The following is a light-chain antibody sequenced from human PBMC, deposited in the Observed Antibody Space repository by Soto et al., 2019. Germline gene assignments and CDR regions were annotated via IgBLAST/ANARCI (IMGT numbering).Light chain of an antibody. Sequence: DIQMTQSPSSLSASLGDRVAITCRSSQRISTYVNWYQQKPGKAPKLLIYTASSLQTGVPSRFSGSASGTDFTLTISSLEPEDFAIYYCQQSYTTPYTFGQGTRLEV. CDR3: QQSYTTPYT. J-gene: IGKJ2*01. V-gene: IGKV1-39*01. CDR1: QRISTY. CDR2: TAS.